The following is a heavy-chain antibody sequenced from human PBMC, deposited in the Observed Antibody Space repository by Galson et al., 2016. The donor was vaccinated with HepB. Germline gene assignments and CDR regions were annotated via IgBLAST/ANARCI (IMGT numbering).Heavy chain of an antibody. CDR3: ASAFSTCDAIAY. V-gene: IGHV3-23*01. D-gene: IGHD2/OR15-2a*01. CDR1: GFTFTSYA. Sequence: SLRLSCAASGFTFTSYAMSWVRQLPGKGLEWVSAIRGDGSSTFYADSVKGRFTISRDSSKNTLYLHMNSLRAEDTAVYYCASAFSTCDAIAYWGQGTLVTVSS. J-gene: IGHJ4*02. CDR2: IRGDGSST.